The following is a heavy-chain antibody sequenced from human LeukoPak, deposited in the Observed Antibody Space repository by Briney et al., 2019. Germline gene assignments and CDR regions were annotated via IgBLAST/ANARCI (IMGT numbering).Heavy chain of an antibody. Sequence: ASVKVSCKASGYTFTGYYMHWVRQAPGQGLEWMGWINPNSGGTNYAQKFQGRVTMTRDTSISTAYMELSRLRSDDTAVYYCARDRGYSYGRKAEFDYWGQGTLVTVSS. CDR3: ARDRGYSYGRKAEFDY. D-gene: IGHD5-18*01. J-gene: IGHJ4*02. CDR1: GYTFTGYY. CDR2: INPNSGGT. V-gene: IGHV1-2*02.